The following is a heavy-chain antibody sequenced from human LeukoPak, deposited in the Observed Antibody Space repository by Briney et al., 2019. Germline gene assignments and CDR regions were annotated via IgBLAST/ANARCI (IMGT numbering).Heavy chain of an antibody. V-gene: IGHV5-51*01. CDR3: ARRGGYCSSTSCYAADAFDI. J-gene: IGHJ3*02. CDR1: GSGFTSYW. CDR2: IYLGDSDT. D-gene: IGHD2-2*01. Sequence: GESLKISCKGSGSGFTSYWIGWVRQMPGKGLEWMGIIYLGDSDTRYSPSFQGQVTISADKSISTAYLQWSSLKASDTAMYYCARRGGYCSSTSCYAADAFDIWGQGAMVTVSS.